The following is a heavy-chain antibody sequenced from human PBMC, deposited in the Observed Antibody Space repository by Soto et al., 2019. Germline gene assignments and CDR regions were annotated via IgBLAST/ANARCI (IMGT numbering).Heavy chain of an antibody. V-gene: IGHV1-3*01. D-gene: IGHD3-3*01. CDR1: GYTFTSYA. J-gene: IGHJ4*02. Sequence: ASVKVSWKASGYTFTSYAMHWVRQAPGQRLEWMGWINAGNGNTKYSQKFQGRVTITRDTSASTAYMELSRLRAEDTAVYYCAKDYDFWSASVNPYFDSWGLGTLVTVSS. CDR2: INAGNGNT. CDR3: AKDYDFWSASVNPYFDS.